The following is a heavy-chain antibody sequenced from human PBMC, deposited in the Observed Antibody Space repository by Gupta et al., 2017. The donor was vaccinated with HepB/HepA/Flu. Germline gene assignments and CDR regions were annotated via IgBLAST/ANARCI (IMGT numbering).Heavy chain of an antibody. CDR2: ISGSGGST. CDR3: AKDQDTVMDPNFDY. V-gene: IGHV3-23*01. J-gene: IGHJ4*02. Sequence: EVHLLESGVSLVQPGGSLRLSCAASGFTFSRYVMSWVRQAPGKGLEWVSAISGSGGSTYYADSVKGRFTISRDNSKNTLFLQMNSLKAEDTAIYYCAKDQDTVMDPNFDYWGQGSLVTVSS. CDR1: GFTFSRYV. D-gene: IGHD5-18*01.